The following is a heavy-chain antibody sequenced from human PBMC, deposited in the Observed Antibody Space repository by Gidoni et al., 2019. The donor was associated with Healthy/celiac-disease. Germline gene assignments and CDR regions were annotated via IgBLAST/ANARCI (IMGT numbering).Heavy chain of an antibody. J-gene: IGHJ3*02. CDR1: GYTFTGYY. CDR3: ARDRNSAAAGPSAFDI. V-gene: IGHV1-2*02. Sequence: QVQLVQSGAEVKKPGASVKVSCKASGYTFTGYYMHWVRQAPGQGREWMGWINPNSGGTNYAQKFQGRVTMTRDTSISTAYMELSRLRSDDTAVYYCARDRNSAAAGPSAFDIWGQGTMVTVSS. CDR2: INPNSGGT. D-gene: IGHD6-13*01.